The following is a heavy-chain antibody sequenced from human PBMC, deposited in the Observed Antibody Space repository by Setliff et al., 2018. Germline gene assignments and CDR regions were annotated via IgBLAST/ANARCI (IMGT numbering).Heavy chain of an antibody. Sequence: SETLSLTCTVSGVSISANHYWGWIRQPPGKGLEWIGSISYGGNTYYNPSLNSRVTISVDTSKNQLSLKLNSVTAADTAVYYCARDHRDGYNAPYYYYYMDVWGKGTTVTVSS. CDR3: ARDHRDGYNAPYYYYYMDV. CDR1: GVSISANHY. J-gene: IGHJ6*03. V-gene: IGHV4-39*07. D-gene: IGHD5-12*01. CDR2: ISYGGNT.